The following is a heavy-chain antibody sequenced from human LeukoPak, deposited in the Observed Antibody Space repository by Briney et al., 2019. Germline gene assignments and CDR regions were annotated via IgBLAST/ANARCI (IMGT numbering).Heavy chain of an antibody. CDR3: AKGEAARGGVYYY. CDR2: MNPNSGNT. V-gene: IGHV1-8*03. D-gene: IGHD6-6*01. J-gene: IGHJ4*02. Sequence: ASVKVSCKASGYTFTSYDINWVRQATGQGLEWMGWMNPNSGNTGYAQKFQGRVTITRNTSISTAYMELSSLRSEDTAVYYCAKGEAARGGVYYYWGQGTLVTVSS. CDR1: GYTFTSYD.